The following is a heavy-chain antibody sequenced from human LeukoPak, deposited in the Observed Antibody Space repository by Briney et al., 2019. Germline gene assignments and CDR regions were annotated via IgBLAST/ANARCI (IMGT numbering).Heavy chain of an antibody. V-gene: IGHV4-59*12. CDR1: GGPLTDNQ. Sequence: SEALSLTCSVSGGPLTDNQWSWIRQPPGKGLEWIANIFERGNANYNPSLKSRVTISVDWSKNQISLKLTSVTAADTAMYYCARDPVYDADAFDIWGQGTLVTVSS. CDR3: ARDPVYDADAFDI. CDR2: IFERGNA. J-gene: IGHJ3*02. D-gene: IGHD5/OR15-5a*01.